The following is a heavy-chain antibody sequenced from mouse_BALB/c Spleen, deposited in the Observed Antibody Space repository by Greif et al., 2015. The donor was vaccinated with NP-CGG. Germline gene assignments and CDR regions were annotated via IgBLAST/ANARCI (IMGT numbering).Heavy chain of an antibody. CDR3: ARGARATAY. V-gene: IGHV1-77*01. CDR2: IYPGSGST. D-gene: IGHD3-1*01. J-gene: IGHJ3*01. CDR1: GYTFTDYV. Sequence: LVESGPELVKPGASVKMSCKASGYTFTDYVISWVKQRTGQGLEWIGEIYPGSGSTYYNEKFKGKATLTADKSSNTAYMQLSSLTSEDSAVYFCARGARATAYWGQGTLVTVSA.